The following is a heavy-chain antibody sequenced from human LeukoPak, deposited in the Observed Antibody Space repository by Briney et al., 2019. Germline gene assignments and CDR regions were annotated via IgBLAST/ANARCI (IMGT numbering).Heavy chain of an antibody. Sequence: ASETLSLTCAVYGGSFSGYYWSWIRQPPGKGLEWIGEINHSGSTNYNPSLKSRVTISVDTSKNQFSLKLSSVTAADTAVYYCARDLLGRGPLSPVGFWGQGTMVTVSS. CDR1: GGSFSGYY. CDR3: ARDLLGRGPLSPVGF. J-gene: IGHJ3*01. D-gene: IGHD1-14*01. V-gene: IGHV4-34*01. CDR2: INHSGST.